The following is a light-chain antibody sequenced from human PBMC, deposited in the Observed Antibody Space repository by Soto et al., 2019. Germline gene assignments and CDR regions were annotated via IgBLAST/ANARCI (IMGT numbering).Light chain of an antibody. J-gene: IGKJ1*01. V-gene: IGKV1-5*03. CDR3: QQYNSYSWT. CDR2: KAS. Sequence: DIQMTQSPSTLSASVGDRVTITCRASQSIIIWLAWYQQKPGKAPKLLIYKASSLESGVPSRFSGSGSGTEFTLTISSLQPDDFATYFCQQYNSYSWTFGQGTQVEIK. CDR1: QSIIIW.